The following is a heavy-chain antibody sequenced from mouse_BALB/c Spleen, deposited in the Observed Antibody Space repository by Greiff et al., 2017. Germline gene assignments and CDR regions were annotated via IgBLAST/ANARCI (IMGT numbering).Heavy chain of an antibody. J-gene: IGHJ2*01. V-gene: IGHV5-6*01. D-gene: IGHD3-3*01. CDR3: ARGLLYFDY. Sequence: EVKLVESGGDLVKPGGSLKLSCAASGFTFSSYGMSWVRQTPDKRLEWVATISSGGSYTYYPDSVKGRFTISRDNAKNNLYLQMSSLKSEDTAMYYCARGLLYFDYWGQGTTLTVSS. CDR2: ISSGGSYT. CDR1: GFTFSSYG.